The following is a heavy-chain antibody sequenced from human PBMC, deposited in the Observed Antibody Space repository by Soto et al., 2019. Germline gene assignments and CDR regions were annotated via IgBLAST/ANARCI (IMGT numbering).Heavy chain of an antibody. J-gene: IGHJ4*02. CDR3: ARDLNYYDSSGYYSFDY. D-gene: IGHD3-22*01. V-gene: IGHV1-2*02. Sequence: ASVKVSCKASGYTFTGYYMHWVRQAPGQGLEWMGWINPNSGGTNYAQKLQGRVTMTRDTSISTAYMELSRLRSDDTAVYYCARDLNYYDSSGYYSFDYWGQGTMVTVYS. CDR2: INPNSGGT. CDR1: GYTFTGYY.